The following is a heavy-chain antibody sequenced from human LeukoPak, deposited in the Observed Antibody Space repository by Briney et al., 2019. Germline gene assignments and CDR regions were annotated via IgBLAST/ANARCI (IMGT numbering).Heavy chain of an antibody. CDR3: ARVLLWFGELYFDY. D-gene: IGHD3-10*01. CDR1: GGSISSSNW. CDR2: IYHSGST. Sequence: SGTLSLTCAVSGGSISSSNWWSWVRQPPGKGLEWIGEIYHSGSTNYNPSLKSRVTISVDKSKNRFSLKLSSVTAADTAVYYCARVLLWFGELYFDYWGQGTLVTVSS. J-gene: IGHJ4*02. V-gene: IGHV4-4*02.